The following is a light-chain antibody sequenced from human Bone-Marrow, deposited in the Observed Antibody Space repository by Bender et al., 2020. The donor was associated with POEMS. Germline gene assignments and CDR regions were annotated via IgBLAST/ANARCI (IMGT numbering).Light chain of an antibody. CDR1: SSDVGSYNL. J-gene: IGLJ3*02. Sequence: QSALTQPASVSGSRGQSITISCSGTSSDVGSYNLVSWYQHHPGKAPKLIIYEVTKRPSGLSNRFSGSKSGNTASLTISGLQAHDEADYYCCSYVPTPSPWLFGGGTKVTVL. V-gene: IGLV2-23*02. CDR2: EVT. CDR3: CSYVPTPSPWL.